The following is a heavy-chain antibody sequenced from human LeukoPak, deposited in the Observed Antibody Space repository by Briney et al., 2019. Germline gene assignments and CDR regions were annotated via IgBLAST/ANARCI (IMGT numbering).Heavy chain of an antibody. CDR1: GFTFSGSA. Sequence: GGSLRLSCAASGFTFSGSAMHWVRQASGKGLEWVGRIRSKANSYATAYAASVKGRFTISRDDSKNTAYLQMNSLKTEDTAVYYRTGYYYDSSGYYYGDWFDPWGQGTLVTVSS. V-gene: IGHV3-73*01. J-gene: IGHJ5*02. CDR2: IRSKANSYAT. D-gene: IGHD3-22*01. CDR3: TGYYYDSSGYYYGDWFDP.